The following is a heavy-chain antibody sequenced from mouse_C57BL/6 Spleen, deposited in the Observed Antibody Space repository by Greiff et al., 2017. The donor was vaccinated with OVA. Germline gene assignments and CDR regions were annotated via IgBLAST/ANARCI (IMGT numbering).Heavy chain of an antibody. V-gene: IGHV1-54*01. D-gene: IGHD2-4*01. CDR3: ARSDYDYDGAY. CDR2: INPGSGGT. J-gene: IGHJ3*01. CDR1: GYAFTNYL. Sequence: VQLQQSGAELVRPGTSVKVSCKASGYAFTNYLIEWVKQRPGQGLEWIGVINPGSGGTNYNEKFKGKATLTADKSSSTAYMQLSSLTPEDSAVYFCARSDYDYDGAYWGQGTLVTVSA.